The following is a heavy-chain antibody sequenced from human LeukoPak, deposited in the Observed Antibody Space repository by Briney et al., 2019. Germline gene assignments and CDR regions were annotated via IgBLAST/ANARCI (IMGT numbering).Heavy chain of an antibody. Sequence: SETLSLTCSVSGGSISSYYWSWIRQPAGKGLEWIGRIYTSGSTNYNPSLKSRVTMSVDTSKNQFSLKLRYVTAADTAVYYCAREDSGSYYNFYYFYMDVWGKGTTVTISS. CDR1: GGSISSYY. CDR2: IYTSGST. V-gene: IGHV4-4*07. J-gene: IGHJ6*03. D-gene: IGHD3-10*01. CDR3: AREDSGSYYNFYYFYMDV.